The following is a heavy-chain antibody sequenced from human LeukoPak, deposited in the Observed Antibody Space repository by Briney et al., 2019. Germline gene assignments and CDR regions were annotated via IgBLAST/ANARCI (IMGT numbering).Heavy chain of an antibody. CDR3: AKVGSEGRYYYMDV. CDR1: GFTFSSYG. J-gene: IGHJ6*03. CDR2: IRYDGSNK. Sequence: GGSLRLSCAASGFTFSSYGMHWVRQAPGKGLEWVAFIRYDGSNKYYADSVKGRFTISRDNSKNTLYLQMNSLRAEDTAVYYCAKVGSEGRYYYMDVWGKGTTVTISS. V-gene: IGHV3-30*02. D-gene: IGHD1-26*01.